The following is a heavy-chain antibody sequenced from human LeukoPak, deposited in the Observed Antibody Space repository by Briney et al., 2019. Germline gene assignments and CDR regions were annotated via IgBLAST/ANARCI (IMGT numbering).Heavy chain of an antibody. J-gene: IGHJ4*02. CDR2: IRSDGNNK. D-gene: IGHD3-22*01. Sequence: RGSLRLSCAVSGFTFSTYGMHWVRQAPGKGLEWVAFIRSDGNNKYYADSVKGRFTISRDNSKNTLYLQMNSLRTEDTAVYYCARVTGPLVVITAGGFDYWGQGTLVTVSS. V-gene: IGHV3-30*02. CDR3: ARVTGPLVVITAGGFDY. CDR1: GFTFSTYG.